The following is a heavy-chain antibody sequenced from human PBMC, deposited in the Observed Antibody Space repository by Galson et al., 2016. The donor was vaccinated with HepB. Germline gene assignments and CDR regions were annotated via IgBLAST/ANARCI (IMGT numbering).Heavy chain of an antibody. CDR2: IHYRGSS. V-gene: IGHV4-31*03. Sequence: TLSLTCIVSGGSISSEDYYWSWIRQHPGKGLEWIGYIHYRGSSYYNPSLKSRVSMSVDTSKTQFPLSLTSVTAADTAVYYCARVRNMDLYYGMDVWGKGTTVTVSS. D-gene: IGHD3-10*01. J-gene: IGHJ6*04. CDR1: GGSISSEDYY. CDR3: ARVRNMDLYYGMDV.